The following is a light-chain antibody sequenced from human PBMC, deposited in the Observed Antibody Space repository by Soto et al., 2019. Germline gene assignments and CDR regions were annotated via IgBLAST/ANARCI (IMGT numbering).Light chain of an antibody. J-gene: IGLJ1*01. V-gene: IGLV2-14*01. CDR2: EVS. CDR3: SSYTSSSTLEV. Sequence: QSALTQPASVSGSPGQSITISCTGTSSDVGGYNYVSWYQQHPGKAPKLMIYEVSNRPSGVSNRFSGSKSGNTASLTISGLQAEDEAHYYCSSYTSSSTLEVFGTGTKLTVL. CDR1: SSDVGGYNY.